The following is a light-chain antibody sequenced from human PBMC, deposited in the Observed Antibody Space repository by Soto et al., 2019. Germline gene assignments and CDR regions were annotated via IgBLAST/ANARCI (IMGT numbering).Light chain of an antibody. CDR3: QQHSGWPLT. Sequence: EIVMTQSPATLSVAPGERATLSCRASQSISNNVAWYQQRPGQAPRLLIFGASTRTTGIPGRFSGSGSGTEFTLTISSLQSEDSAAYYCQQHSGWPLTFGGGTKVEIK. J-gene: IGKJ4*01. V-gene: IGKV3-15*01. CDR1: QSISNN. CDR2: GAS.